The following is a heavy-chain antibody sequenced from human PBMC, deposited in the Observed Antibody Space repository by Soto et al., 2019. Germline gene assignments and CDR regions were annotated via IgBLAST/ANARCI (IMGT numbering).Heavy chain of an antibody. Sequence: QLQLQESGPGLVKPSETLSLTCTVSGGSISSSSYYWGWIRQPPGKGLEWIGSIYYSGSTYYNPSLKSRVXXXVXXXXXXXXXXXXXXXXXXXXXXXXXXXXXXXXXXVIDFDYWGQGTLVTVSS. CDR2: IYYSGST. V-gene: IGHV4-39*01. CDR1: GGSISSSSYY. CDR3: XXXXXXXXXXVIDFDY. J-gene: IGHJ4*02. D-gene: IGHD3-16*02.